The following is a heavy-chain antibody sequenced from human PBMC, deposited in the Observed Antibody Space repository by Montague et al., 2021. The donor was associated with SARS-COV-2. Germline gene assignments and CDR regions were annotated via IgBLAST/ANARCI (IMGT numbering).Heavy chain of an antibody. Sequence: SGTLSLTYAVYGGSFNDYHWTWIRQSPGEGLEWIGQINYGGSTKYNSSLKSRVTISIDTSKNQFSLKLTSVTAADTAVYYCARGAPGYWGQGTLVTVSS. CDR3: ARGAPGY. CDR1: GGSFNDYH. J-gene: IGHJ4*02. CDR2: INYGGST. D-gene: IGHD1-1*01. V-gene: IGHV4-34*01.